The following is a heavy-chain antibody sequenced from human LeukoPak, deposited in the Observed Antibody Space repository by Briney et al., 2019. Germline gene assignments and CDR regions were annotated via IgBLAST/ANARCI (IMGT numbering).Heavy chain of an antibody. J-gene: IGHJ4*02. CDR3: ARGAPNYYGSGSHYYFDY. CDR1: GGSFSGYY. V-gene: IGHV4-34*01. D-gene: IGHD3-10*01. Sequence: SETLSLTCAVYGGSFSGYYWSWIRQPPGKGLELIGEINHSGSTNYNPSLKRRVTISVDTSKNQFSLKLSSVTAADTAVYYCARGAPNYYGSGSHYYFDYWGQGTLVTVSS. CDR2: INHSGST.